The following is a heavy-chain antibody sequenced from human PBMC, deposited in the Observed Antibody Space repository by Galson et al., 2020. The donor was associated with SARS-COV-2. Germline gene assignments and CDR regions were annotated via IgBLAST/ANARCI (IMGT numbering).Heavy chain of an antibody. CDR1: GFTFDDYA. Sequence: GGSLRLSCAASGFTFDDYAMHWVRPAPGKGLEWVSGIRWNSGSIGYADSVKGRFTISRDNAKNSLDLQMNSLRAEDTALYYCAKAMCPPLAAAGQYYFDYWCQGTLVIVSS. CDR3: AKAMCPPLAAAGQYYFDY. CDR2: IRWNSGSI. D-gene: IGHD6-13*01. J-gene: IGHJ4*02. V-gene: IGHV3-9*01.